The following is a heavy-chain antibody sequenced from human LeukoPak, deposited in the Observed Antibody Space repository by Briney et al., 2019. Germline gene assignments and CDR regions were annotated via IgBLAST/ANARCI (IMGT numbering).Heavy chain of an antibody. CDR1: GFTFSSYS. V-gene: IGHV3-21*01. J-gene: IGHJ4*02. D-gene: IGHD5-24*01. CDR3: ARTIEMATISYFDY. Sequence: GGSLRLSCAASGFTFSSYSMNWVRQAPGKGLEWVSSISSSSSYIYYADSVKGRFTISRDNAKNSLYLQMNSLRAGDTAVYYCARTIEMATISYFDYWGQGTLVTVPS. CDR2: ISSSSSYI.